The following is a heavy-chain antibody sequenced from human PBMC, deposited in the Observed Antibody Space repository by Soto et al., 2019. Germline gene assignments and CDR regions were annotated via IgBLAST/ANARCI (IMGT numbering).Heavy chain of an antibody. Sequence: ASVQVSCKASGYTFTSYDINWVRQATGQGLEWMGWMNPNSGNTGYAQKFQGRVTMTRNTSISTAYMELSSLRSEDTAVYYCARGPDYDFWSGYYLGEFDPWGQGTLVTVSS. CDR2: MNPNSGNT. D-gene: IGHD3-3*01. CDR1: GYTFTSYD. J-gene: IGHJ5*02. V-gene: IGHV1-8*01. CDR3: ARGPDYDFWSGYYLGEFDP.